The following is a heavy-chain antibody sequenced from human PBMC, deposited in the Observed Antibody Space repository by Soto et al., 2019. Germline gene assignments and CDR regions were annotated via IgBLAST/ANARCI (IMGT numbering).Heavy chain of an antibody. CDR1: GFTFSSYW. CDR3: ARDWGSGYSDYYYGMDV. CDR2: LKQDGSEK. J-gene: IGHJ6*02. Sequence: EVQLVESGGGLVQPGGSLRLSCAASGFTFSSYWMSWVRQAPGKGLEWVANLKQDGSEKYYVDSVKGRFTISRDNAKNSLYLQMNSLRAEDTAVYYCARDWGSGYSDYYYGMDVWGQGTTVTVSS. V-gene: IGHV3-7*03. D-gene: IGHD3-3*01.